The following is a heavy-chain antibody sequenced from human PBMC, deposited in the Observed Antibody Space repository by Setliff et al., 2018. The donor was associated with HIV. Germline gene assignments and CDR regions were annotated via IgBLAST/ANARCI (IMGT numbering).Heavy chain of an antibody. Sequence: SETLSLTCGVSGIPIDRVYTWAWIRQPPGKGLEWIGTISHSGSTHYNSPLQGRISISIDTSKNQFSLTLTSVTAADTAMYYCARDQSDYNVLTGFGDFDYWGHGTLVTVSS. CDR2: ISHSGST. D-gene: IGHD3-9*01. CDR1: GIPIDRVYT. J-gene: IGHJ4*01. V-gene: IGHV4-38-2*02. CDR3: ARDQSDYNVLTGFGDFDY.